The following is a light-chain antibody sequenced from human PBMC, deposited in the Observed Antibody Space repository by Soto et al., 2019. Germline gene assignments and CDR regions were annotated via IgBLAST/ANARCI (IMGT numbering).Light chain of an antibody. Sequence: DIRMTQSPSTLSAAVGDRVTITCRASQSISRFLAWYQQKPVKAPKLLIYDASSLESGVPSRFSGSGSGTDFTLTISSLQPEDFATYYCLQDNSYPLTFGGGTKVDIK. J-gene: IGKJ4*01. CDR3: LQDNSYPLT. CDR2: DAS. CDR1: QSISRF. V-gene: IGKV1-5*01.